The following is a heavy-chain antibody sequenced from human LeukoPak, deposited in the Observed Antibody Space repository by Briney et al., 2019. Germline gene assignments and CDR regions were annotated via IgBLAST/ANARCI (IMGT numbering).Heavy chain of an antibody. V-gene: IGHV3-30*04. D-gene: IGHD7-27*01. CDR3: AKDGGLWVSAHWGDS. J-gene: IGHJ4*02. CDR1: GFTFSSYA. CDR2: ISYDGSNK. Sequence: GGFLRLSCAASGFTFSSYAMHWVRQAPGKGLEWVAVISYDGSNKYYADSVKGRITISRDNSKNTLYLQMNSLRAEDTAVYYCAKDGGLWVSAHWGDSWGRGTLVTVSS.